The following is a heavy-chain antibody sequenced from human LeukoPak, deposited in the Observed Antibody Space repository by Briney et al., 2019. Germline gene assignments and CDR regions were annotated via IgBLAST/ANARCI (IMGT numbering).Heavy chain of an antibody. D-gene: IGHD1-1*01. V-gene: IGHV4-59*08. CDR2: VSYSGRT. Sequence: SETLSLTCAVSVATISNDNRYSIRQPPGKGLECIGYVSYSGRTNHNPSLKSRVTISADTSKNQFSLKLTSVTAADTAVYYFTRRERGRENFVLGGQGTLGTVSS. J-gene: IGHJ4*02. CDR1: VATISNDN. CDR3: TRRERGRENFVL.